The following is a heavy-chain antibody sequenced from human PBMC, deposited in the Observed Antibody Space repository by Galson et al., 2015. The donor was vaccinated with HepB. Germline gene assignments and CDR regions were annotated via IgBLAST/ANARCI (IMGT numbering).Heavy chain of an antibody. Sequence: QSGAEVKKPGESLKISCKGSGYSFTSYWIGWVRQMPGKGLEWMGIIYPGDSDTRYSPSFQGQVTISADKSISTAYLQWSSLKASDTAMYYCARHHGPLAAAGTSYYYYYGMDVWGQGTTVTVSS. J-gene: IGHJ6*02. D-gene: IGHD6-13*01. CDR1: GYSFTSYW. V-gene: IGHV5-51*01. CDR3: ARHHGPLAAAGTSYYYYYGMDV. CDR2: IYPGDSDT.